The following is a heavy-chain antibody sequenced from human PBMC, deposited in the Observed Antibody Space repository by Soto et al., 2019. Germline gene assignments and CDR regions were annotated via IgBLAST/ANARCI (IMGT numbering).Heavy chain of an antibody. Sequence: QVQLVQSGAEVKKPGASVKVSCKASGYTFTSYAMHSVRQAPGQRLEWMGWINAGNGNTKYSQKFQGRVTITRDTSASTAYMELSSLRSEDTAVYYCASDYYDSSGYYYVDYYYYGMDVWGQGTTVTVSS. J-gene: IGHJ6*02. CDR1: GYTFTSYA. D-gene: IGHD3-22*01. V-gene: IGHV1-3*01. CDR3: ASDYYDSSGYYYVDYYYYGMDV. CDR2: INAGNGNT.